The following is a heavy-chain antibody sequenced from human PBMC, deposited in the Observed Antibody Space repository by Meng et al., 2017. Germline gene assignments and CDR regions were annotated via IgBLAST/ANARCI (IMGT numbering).Heavy chain of an antibody. Sequence: QVHLHEPVPDLSKPSGTMALTCAASGGANSSSNWWSWVRQPPEKGLEWIGEIYHSGSTNYNPSLKSRVTISVDTSKNQFSLKLSSVTAADTAVYYCARRGIAARPFYYWGQGTLVTVSS. CDR1: GGANSSSNW. D-gene: IGHD6-6*01. V-gene: IGHV4-4*02. CDR3: ARRGIAARPFYY. J-gene: IGHJ4*02. CDR2: IYHSGST.